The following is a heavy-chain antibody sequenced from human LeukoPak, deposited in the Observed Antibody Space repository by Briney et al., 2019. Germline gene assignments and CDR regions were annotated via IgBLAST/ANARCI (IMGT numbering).Heavy chain of an antibody. Sequence: PSETLSLTCTVSGGSISSYYWSWIRQPPGKGLEWIGYIYYSGSTNYNPSLKSRVTISVDTSKNQFSLKLSSVTAADTAVYYCAVGWYSSSPHFDYWGQGTLVTVSS. CDR2: IYYSGST. D-gene: IGHD6-6*01. V-gene: IGHV4-59*01. CDR1: GGSISSYY. CDR3: AVGWYSSSPHFDY. J-gene: IGHJ4*02.